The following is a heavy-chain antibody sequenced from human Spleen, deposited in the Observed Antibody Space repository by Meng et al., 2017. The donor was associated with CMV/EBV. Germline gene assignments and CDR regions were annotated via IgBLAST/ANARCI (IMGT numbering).Heavy chain of an antibody. CDR2: IDGSSSYI. CDR3: ARPYYYDSSGPLF. D-gene: IGHD3-22*01. CDR1: GFSFSSYS. Sequence: GGSLRLSCAASGFSFSSYSINWVRQAPGKGLEWVSSIDGSSSYIYYADSVTGRFTISRDNAKNSLYLQMNSLRAEDTAVYYCARPYYYDSSGPLFWGQGTLVTVSS. J-gene: IGHJ4*02. V-gene: IGHV3-21*04.